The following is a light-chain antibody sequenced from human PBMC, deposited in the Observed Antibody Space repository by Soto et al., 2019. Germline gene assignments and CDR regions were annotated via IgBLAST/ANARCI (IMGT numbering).Light chain of an antibody. CDR3: HQYVSSPPAWS. Sequence: EIVLTQSPGTLSLSPGEIATLSCRTSQSISSSYLAWSQQKPGQAPRLLISATSSRATGVPDRFIGSGSGTDFTLTIGRLEPEDSAVYYCHQYVSSPPAWSFGQGTKVEIK. CDR2: ATS. V-gene: IGKV3-20*01. J-gene: IGKJ1*01. CDR1: QSISSSY.